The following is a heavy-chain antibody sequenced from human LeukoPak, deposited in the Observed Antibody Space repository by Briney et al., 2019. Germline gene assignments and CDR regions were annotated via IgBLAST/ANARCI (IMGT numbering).Heavy chain of an antibody. D-gene: IGHD6-13*01. Sequence: SETLSLTCTVSGGSISSSSYYWGWIRQPPGKGLEWIGSIYYSGSTYYNPSLKSRVTISVDTSKNQFSLKLSSVTAADTAVYYCARGRAAAGTFDPWGQGTLVTVSS. CDR2: IYYSGST. CDR3: ARGRAAAGTFDP. J-gene: IGHJ5*02. V-gene: IGHV4-39*01. CDR1: GGSISSSSYY.